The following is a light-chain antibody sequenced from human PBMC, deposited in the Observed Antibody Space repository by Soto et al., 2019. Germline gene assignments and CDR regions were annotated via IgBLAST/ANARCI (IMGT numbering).Light chain of an antibody. CDR3: QQYDTSPRT. CDR2: AAS. Sequence: ELVLTQSPATLSVSPGETATLSCRASQSVSTKLAWYQQKPGQAPRILIYAASSRATGVPDRFSGSGSGTDFSLTISRLEPEDFAVYYCQQYDTSPRTFGQGTKVDIK. V-gene: IGKV3-20*01. J-gene: IGKJ1*01. CDR1: QSVSTK.